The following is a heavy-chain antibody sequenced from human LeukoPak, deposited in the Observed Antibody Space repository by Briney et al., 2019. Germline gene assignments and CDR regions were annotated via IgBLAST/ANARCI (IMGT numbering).Heavy chain of an antibody. V-gene: IGHV4-59*01. Sequence: SETLSLTCTVPGGSISSYYWSWIRQPPGKGLECIGHIYYSGSTNYNPSLKSPVTISVDTSKNQFSLKLSSVTAADTAVYYCARRTYFYDSSGYYFVYWGQGTLVTVSS. CDR1: GGSISSYY. CDR3: ARRTYFYDSSGYYFVY. D-gene: IGHD3-22*01. J-gene: IGHJ4*02. CDR2: IYYSGST.